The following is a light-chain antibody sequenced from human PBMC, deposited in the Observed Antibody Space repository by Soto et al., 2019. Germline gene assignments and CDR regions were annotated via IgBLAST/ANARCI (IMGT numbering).Light chain of an antibody. J-gene: IGKJ4*01. CDR1: QGISNL. Sequence: DIQMTQSPSSVSASVGDTVTIPCRAGQGISNLLGWYQQKLGKAPKLLIYAASSLQSGVPSRFSGSGSGTDFTLTINRLQPEDFATYYCQQANSFPLTFGGGTKVEIK. CDR3: QQANSFPLT. CDR2: AAS. V-gene: IGKV1-12*01.